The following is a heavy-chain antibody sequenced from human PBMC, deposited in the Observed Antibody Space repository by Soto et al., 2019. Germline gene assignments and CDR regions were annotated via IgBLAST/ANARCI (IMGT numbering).Heavy chain of an antibody. J-gene: IGHJ5*02. CDR1: GGSISSSNW. D-gene: IGHD2-21*01. CDR2: IYHSGST. Sequence: PSETLSLTCAVSGGSISSSNWWSWVRQPPGKGLEWIGEIYHSGSTNYNPSPKSRVTISVEKSKNQFSLKLSSVTAADTAVYYCARDMWQNNWFDPWGQGTLVTVSS. CDR3: ARDMWQNNWFDP. V-gene: IGHV4-4*02.